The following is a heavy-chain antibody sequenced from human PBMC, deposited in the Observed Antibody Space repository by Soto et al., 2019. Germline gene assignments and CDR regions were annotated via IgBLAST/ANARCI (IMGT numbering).Heavy chain of an antibody. V-gene: IGHV3-23*01. CDR2: ISASGIST. Sequence: EVQLSESGGDLVQPGGSLRLSCAASGFTFRNSGMSWVRQAPGKGLEWVSAISASGISTYYADSVKGRFTISRDNSKNTLYLQMDSLGAEDTAVYYCSSRRDAFDIWGQGTMVTVAS. CDR1: GFTFRNSG. CDR3: SSRRDAFDI. J-gene: IGHJ3*02.